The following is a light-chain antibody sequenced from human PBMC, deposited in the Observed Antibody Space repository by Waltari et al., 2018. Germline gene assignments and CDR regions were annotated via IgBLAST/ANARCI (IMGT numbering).Light chain of an antibody. CDR1: QSVDSF. Sequence: DIQLTQSPSSLSASVGARVTITCRASQSVDSFLAWYQQQPGKAPNLLILKASTLKDGVPSRFSGSGGGTEFTLTINGLQPDDFASYYCQQYNSYPTFGQGTKLEMK. V-gene: IGKV1-5*03. J-gene: IGKJ2*01. CDR3: QQYNSYPT. CDR2: KAS.